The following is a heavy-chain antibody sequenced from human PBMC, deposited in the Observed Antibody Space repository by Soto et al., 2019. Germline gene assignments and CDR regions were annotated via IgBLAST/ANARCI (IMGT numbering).Heavy chain of an antibody. J-gene: IGHJ4*02. Sequence: EVQLLESGGGLVQPGGSLRLSCAASGFTFSSYAMSWVRQAPGKGLEWVSTTSRSGGSTYYADSVKGRFTISRDNSKNTFYLQMNSLSTEEMAVYYCAKDGGYGSGSYYSDDWGQGTLVTVSS. D-gene: IGHD3-10*01. CDR2: TSRSGGST. CDR1: GFTFSSYA. CDR3: AKDGGYGSGSYYSDD. V-gene: IGHV3-23*01.